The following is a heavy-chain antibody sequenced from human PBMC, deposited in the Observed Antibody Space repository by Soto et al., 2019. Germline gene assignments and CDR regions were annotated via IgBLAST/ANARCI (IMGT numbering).Heavy chain of an antibody. CDR1: GGSIISSSYY. Sequence: LSLTCTVCGGSIISSSYYWGWIRQPPGKGLEWIGNIYNSRTTYYNPSLKSRVTISADTSKNQFSLKLSSVTAADTAVYYCASPVDYGGNSGHAFDIWGQGTTVTVSS. D-gene: IGHD4-17*01. CDR2: IYNSRTT. V-gene: IGHV4-39*01. J-gene: IGHJ3*02. CDR3: ASPVDYGGNSGHAFDI.